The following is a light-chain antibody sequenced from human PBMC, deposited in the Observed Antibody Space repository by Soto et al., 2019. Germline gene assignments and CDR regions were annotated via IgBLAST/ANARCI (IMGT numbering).Light chain of an antibody. Sequence: EIVLTQSAGTLSLSPGERATLSCRASQSVSNNYLAWYQKKPGQAPRLLIYGASTRASDIPERFSGSGSGTDFTLTLSRLEPEAFAVYYCQQYGSSPPYTFGQGTKLQIK. CDR2: GAS. J-gene: IGKJ2*01. CDR3: QQYGSSPPYT. CDR1: QSVSNNY. V-gene: IGKV3-20*01.